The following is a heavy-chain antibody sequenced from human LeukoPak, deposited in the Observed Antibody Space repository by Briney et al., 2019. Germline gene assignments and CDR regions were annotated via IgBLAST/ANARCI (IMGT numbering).Heavy chain of an antibody. D-gene: IGHD6-6*01. J-gene: IGHJ4*02. CDR1: GCTFNSYP. CDR3: ARHRSSWLIDY. CDR2: ISDSGGNT. V-gene: IGHV3-23*01. Sequence: GGSLRLSCAASGCTFNSYPMSWVRQAPWERLQWVSGISDSGGNTYYADSVRGRFTISRDNSKNTLYLQMNSLRAEDTAVYYCARHRSSWLIDYWGQGTLVTVSS.